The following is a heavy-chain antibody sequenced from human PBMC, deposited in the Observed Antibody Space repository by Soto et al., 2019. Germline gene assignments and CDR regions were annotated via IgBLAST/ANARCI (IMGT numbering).Heavy chain of an antibody. CDR3: ARLVPGAAAWFGP. V-gene: IGHV1-18*01. CDR2: ISLYSDGT. D-gene: IGHD2-2*01. CDR1: GDTFSNYG. J-gene: IGHJ5*02. Sequence: GASVKVSCKTSGDTFSNYGITWVRQAPGQPLEWLGWISLYSDGTNYAQKFQGRVSMTTDTSTTTAYMELRSLRSDDTAVYYCARLVPGAAAWFGPWGQGTLVTVSS.